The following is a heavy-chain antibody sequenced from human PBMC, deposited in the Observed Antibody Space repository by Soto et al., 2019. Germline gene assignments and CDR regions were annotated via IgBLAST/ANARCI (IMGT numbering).Heavy chain of an antibody. CDR3: VRGRAAVAGMYYFDY. V-gene: IGHV1-69*13. D-gene: IGHD6-19*01. CDR2: IIPIFGTA. J-gene: IGHJ4*02. CDR1: GGTFSSYA. Sequence: SVKVSCKASGGTFSSYAISWVRQAPGQGLEWMGGIIPIFGTANYAQRFQGRVTITADESTSTAYMELSSLRSEDTAVYYCVRGRAAVAGMYYFDYWGQGTLVTVSS.